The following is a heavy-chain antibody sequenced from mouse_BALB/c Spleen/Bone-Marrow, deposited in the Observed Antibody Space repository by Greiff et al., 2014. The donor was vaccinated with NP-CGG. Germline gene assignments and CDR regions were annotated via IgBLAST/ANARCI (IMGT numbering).Heavy chain of an antibody. CDR2: IDPSDSYT. CDR3: TRDDYGY. CDR1: GYTFTSYW. J-gene: IGHJ2*01. V-gene: IGHV1S127*01. Sequence: QVQLQQSGAELVKPGASVKMSCKASGYTFTSYWMHWVKQRPGQGLERIGTIDPSDSYTSYNQKFKGKATLTVDTSSSTAYMQLSSLTSEDSAVYYCTRDDYGYWGQGTTLTVSS. D-gene: IGHD2-4*01.